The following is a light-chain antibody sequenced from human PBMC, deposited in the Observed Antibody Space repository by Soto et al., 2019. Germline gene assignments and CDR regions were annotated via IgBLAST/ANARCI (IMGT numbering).Light chain of an antibody. CDR3: QSYDRSLSGSF. J-gene: IGLJ1*01. CDR2: EVS. CDR1: SRDIGIYNY. Sequence: QSALTQPASVSGTPGQSITISCTGTSRDIGIYNYVSWYQHHPDKAPKLLLYEVSNRPSGVSDRFSGSKSGNTASLTISGLQPEDEADYYCQSYDRSLSGSFFGTGTKLTVL. V-gene: IGLV2-14*01.